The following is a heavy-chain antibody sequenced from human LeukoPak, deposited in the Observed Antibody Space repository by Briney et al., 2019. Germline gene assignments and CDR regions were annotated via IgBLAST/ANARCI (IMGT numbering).Heavy chain of an antibody. CDR3: ARNEYGEYYFDY. CDR1: GFTVGSSY. J-gene: IGHJ4*02. D-gene: IGHD4/OR15-4a*01. CDR2: ISKDGNSV. V-gene: IGHV3-30*03. Sequence: GGSLRLSCAASGFTVGSSYMNWVRQAPGKGLEWVAVISKDGNSVRYAESVKGRFTISRDNPKNTLYLQVDSLRAEDTAMYYCARNEYGEYYFDYWGLGTLVTVSS.